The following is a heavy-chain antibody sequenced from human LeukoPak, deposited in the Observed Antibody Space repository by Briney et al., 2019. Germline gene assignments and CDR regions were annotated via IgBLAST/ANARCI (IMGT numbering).Heavy chain of an antibody. Sequence: GGSLRLSCVASGFTFSSYAMSWVRQTPGRGLEWASAIGGSGTRIYYADSVKGRFTISRDNSRNTLYLQMNSLRADDTAIFHCAKGHGDAFDIWGQGTTVTVSS. J-gene: IGHJ3*02. CDR1: GFTFSSYA. CDR2: IGGSGTRI. CDR3: AKGHGDAFDI. V-gene: IGHV3-23*01.